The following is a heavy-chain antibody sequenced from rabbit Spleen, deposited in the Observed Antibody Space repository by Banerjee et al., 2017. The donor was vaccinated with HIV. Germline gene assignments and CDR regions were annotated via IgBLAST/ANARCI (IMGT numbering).Heavy chain of an antibody. V-gene: IGHV1S40*01. CDR2: IAAGSGGTT. CDR3: ARFYAGYGDFGFAAM. J-gene: IGHJ4*01. CDR1: GFSFNSGYD. Sequence: QSLEESGGGLVKPGASLTLTCKASGFSFNSGYDMCWVRQAPGKGLGWIACIAAGSGGTTYYANWAKGRFTISKTSSTTVTLQMTSLTAADTATYFCARFYAGYGDFGFAAMWGPGTLVTVS. D-gene: IGHD7-1*01.